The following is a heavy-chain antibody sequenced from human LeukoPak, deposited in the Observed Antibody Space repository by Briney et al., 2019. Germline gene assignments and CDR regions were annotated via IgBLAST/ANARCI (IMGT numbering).Heavy chain of an antibody. CDR2: IIPIFGIA. Sequence: SVKVSCKASGGTFSSYAISWARQAPGQGLEWMGRIIPIFGIANYAQKFQGRVTITADKSTSTAYMELSSLRSEDTAVYYCARGPIVVVPAANAHFDYWGQGTLVTVSS. J-gene: IGHJ4*02. D-gene: IGHD2-2*01. V-gene: IGHV1-69*04. CDR1: GGTFSSYA. CDR3: ARGPIVVVPAANAHFDY.